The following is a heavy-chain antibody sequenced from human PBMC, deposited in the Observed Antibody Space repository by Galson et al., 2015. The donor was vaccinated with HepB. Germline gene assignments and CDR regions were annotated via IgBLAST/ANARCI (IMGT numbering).Heavy chain of an antibody. D-gene: IGHD3-9*01. CDR2: IKGDGSEK. Sequence: SLRLSCAASGFTFSTSWMSWVRQAPGKGLEWVARIKGDGSEKNYVDSVKGRFTISRDNAKNSLFLQMDSLRVDDTAVYYCASVRYSAGLDVWGQGTPVPVS. V-gene: IGHV3-7*01. J-gene: IGHJ6*02. CDR3: ASVRYSAGLDV. CDR1: GFTFSTSW.